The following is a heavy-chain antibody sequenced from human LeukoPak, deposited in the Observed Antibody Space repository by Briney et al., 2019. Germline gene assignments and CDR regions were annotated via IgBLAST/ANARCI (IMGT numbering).Heavy chain of an antibody. CDR3: AKDGLDGYNWNYFDY. Sequence: GRSLRLSCAASGFTFSRYGTHWVRQAPGKGLEWVAVISYDGSNKYYADSVKGRFTISRDNSKNTLYLQMNSLRAEDTAVYYCAKDGLDGYNWNYFDYWGQGTLVTVSS. CDR2: ISYDGSNK. J-gene: IGHJ4*02. D-gene: IGHD5-12*01. V-gene: IGHV3-30*18. CDR1: GFTFSRYG.